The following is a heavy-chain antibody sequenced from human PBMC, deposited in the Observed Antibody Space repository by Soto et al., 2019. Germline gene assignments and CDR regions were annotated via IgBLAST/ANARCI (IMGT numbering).Heavy chain of an antibody. CDR3: ARDRETRTNWFEP. D-gene: IGHD1-1*01. J-gene: IGHJ5*02. V-gene: IGHV4-30-2*01. CDR1: GGSISSGGYS. Sequence: PSETLSLTCAVSGGSISSGGYSWSWIRQPPGKGLEWIGYISHSGSTYYNPSLKSRVTISVDKSKNQFSLKLSSVTAADTAVYYCARDRETRTNWFEPWGQGTLVTVSS. CDR2: ISHSGST.